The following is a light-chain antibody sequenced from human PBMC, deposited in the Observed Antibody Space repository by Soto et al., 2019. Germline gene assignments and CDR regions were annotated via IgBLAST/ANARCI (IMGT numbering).Light chain of an antibody. J-gene: IGKJ1*01. CDR2: GAD. Sequence: ETVMTQSPATLSVSPGERVTLSCRASQSVSSNVAWYQQKPGQAPRLLIYGADTRATGVPARFSGSGSGTEFTLTISSLQSEDFAVYYCQQYNDWWTFGHGTKVEIK. CDR3: QQYNDWWT. V-gene: IGKV3-15*01. CDR1: QSVSSN.